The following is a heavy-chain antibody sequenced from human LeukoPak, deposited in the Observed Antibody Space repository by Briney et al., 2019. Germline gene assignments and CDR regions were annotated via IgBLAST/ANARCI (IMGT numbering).Heavy chain of an antibody. V-gene: IGHV4-34*01. CDR1: GRSSSGYY. J-gene: IGHJ3*02. D-gene: IGHD3-16*01. Sequence: PSETPSLTCALYGRSSSGYYWRWIRAPPGKGLEWIGEIYNSVSTNYNPCLKSLVTISVDTSRNQFSLKLSSVTAADTAVFFCASFPDVWGSLGAFDIWGEGTMVTVSS. CDR2: IYNSVST. CDR3: ASFPDVWGSLGAFDI.